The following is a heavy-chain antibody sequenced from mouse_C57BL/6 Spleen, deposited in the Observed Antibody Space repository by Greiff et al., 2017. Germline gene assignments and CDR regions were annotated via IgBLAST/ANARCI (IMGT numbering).Heavy chain of an antibody. D-gene: IGHD2-1*01. V-gene: IGHV1-82*01. CDR3: ADLLHFDY. J-gene: IGHJ2*01. CDR2: IYPGDGDT. Sequence: QVQLKQSGPELVKPGASVKISCKASGYAFSSSWMNWVKQRPGKGLEWIGRIYPGDGDTNYNGKFKGKATLTADKSSSTAYMQLISLTSEDSAVYFCADLLHFDYWGQGTTLTVSS. CDR1: GYAFSSSW.